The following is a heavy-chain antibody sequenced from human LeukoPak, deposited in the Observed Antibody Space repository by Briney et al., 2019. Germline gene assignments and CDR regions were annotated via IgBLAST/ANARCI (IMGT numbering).Heavy chain of an antibody. Sequence: SETLSLTCTGSSDSINDYYWSWIRPPPGKGLEWIGYVYYSGNTNYNPSLKSRLTISLDTSKNQFSLKLTSVTAADTGMYYCARKYNGYGGWIDYWAQGTLVSVSS. CDR1: SDSINDYY. D-gene: IGHD5-12*01. CDR3: ARKYNGYGGWIDY. V-gene: IGHV4-59*01. J-gene: IGHJ4*02. CDR2: VYYSGNT.